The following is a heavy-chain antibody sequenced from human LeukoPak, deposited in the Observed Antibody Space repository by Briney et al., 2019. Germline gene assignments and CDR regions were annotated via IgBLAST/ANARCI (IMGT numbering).Heavy chain of an antibody. V-gene: IGHV3-21*01. CDR2: ISSSSSYI. CDR3: ARGAYIAAAGTRDFDY. J-gene: IGHJ4*02. Sequence: GXSLRLSCAASGFTFSSYSMNWVRQAPGKGLEWVSSISSSSSYIYYADSVKGRFTISRDNAKNSLYLQMNSLRAEDTAVYYCARGAYIAAAGTRDFDYWGQGTLVTVSS. CDR1: GFTFSSYS. D-gene: IGHD6-13*01.